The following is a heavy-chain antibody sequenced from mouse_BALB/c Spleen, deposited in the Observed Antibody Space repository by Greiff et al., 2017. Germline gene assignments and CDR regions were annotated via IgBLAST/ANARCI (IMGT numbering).Heavy chain of an antibody. J-gene: IGHJ3*01. CDR1: GYTFTSYW. CDR3: ARRGEGFAY. CDR2: IDPSDSET. Sequence: QVQLQQPGAELVKPGAPVKLSCKASGYTFTSYWMNWVKQRPGRGLEWIGRIDPSDSETHYNQKFKDKATLTVDKSSSTAYIQLSSLTSEDSAVYYCARRGEGFAYWGQGTLVTVSA. V-gene: IGHV1-69*02.